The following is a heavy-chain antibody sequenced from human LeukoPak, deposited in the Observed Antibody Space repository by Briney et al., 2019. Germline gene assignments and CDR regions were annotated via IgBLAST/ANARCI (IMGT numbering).Heavy chain of an antibody. CDR2: IRNKANSYTT. V-gene: IGHV3-72*01. D-gene: IGHD4-11*01. CDR1: GFTFSDHY. J-gene: IGHJ4*02. Sequence: PGGSLRLSCAASGFTFSDHYTDWVRQSPGKGLEWVGRIRNKANSYTTEYATSVEDRFIISRDDSKKSLYLQMNSLKTEDTAVYYCTRGPNTVTTSHYFDYWGQGTLVTVSS. CDR3: TRGPNTVTTSHYFDY.